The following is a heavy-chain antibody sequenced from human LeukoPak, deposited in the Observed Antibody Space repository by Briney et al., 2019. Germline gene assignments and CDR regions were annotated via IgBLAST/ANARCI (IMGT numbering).Heavy chain of an antibody. CDR3: ARDFIYSSSWYERWFDP. CDR2: INTNTGNP. CDR1: GYTFTSYA. V-gene: IGHV7-4-1*02. J-gene: IGHJ5*02. Sequence: ASVKVSCKASGYTFTSYAMNWVRQAPGQGLEWMGWINTNTGNPTYAQGFTGRFVFSLDTSVSTAYLQISSLKAEDTAVYYCARDFIYSSSWYERWFDPWGQGTLVTVSS. D-gene: IGHD6-13*01.